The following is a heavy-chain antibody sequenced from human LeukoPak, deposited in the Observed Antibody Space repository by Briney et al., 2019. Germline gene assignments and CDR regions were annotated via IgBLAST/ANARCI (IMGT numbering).Heavy chain of an antibody. Sequence: GASVKVSCKASGYSFTSYGISWVRQAPGQGLEWMGWVSNYKGHTKYAQKFQDRVSMTTDISTNTAYMELRSLRSDDTAVYYCARDGDYEDWWGQGTLVTVSS. J-gene: IGHJ4*02. CDR1: GYSFTSYG. CDR3: ARDGDYEDW. V-gene: IGHV1-18*01. CDR2: VSNYKGHT. D-gene: IGHD4-17*01.